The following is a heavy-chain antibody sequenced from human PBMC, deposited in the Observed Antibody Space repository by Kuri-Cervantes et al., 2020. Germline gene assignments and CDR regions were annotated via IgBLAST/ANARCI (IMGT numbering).Heavy chain of an antibody. CDR3: ATVRSGSGSLSSFDY. CDR2: MNPNSGNT. Sequence: ASVKVSCKASGYTFTSYDINWVRQATGQGLEWMGWMNPNSGNTGYAQKFQGRVTMTRNTSISTTYMELSSLRSEDTAVYYCATVRSGSGSLSSFDYWGQGTLVTVSS. CDR1: GYTFTSYD. V-gene: IGHV1-8*01. D-gene: IGHD3-10*01. J-gene: IGHJ4*02.